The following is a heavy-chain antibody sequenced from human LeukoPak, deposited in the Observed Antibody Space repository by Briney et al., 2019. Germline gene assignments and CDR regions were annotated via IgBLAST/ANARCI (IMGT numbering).Heavy chain of an antibody. D-gene: IGHD2-2*01. CDR1: GGSISSGSYY. V-gene: IGHV4-61*02. CDR3: ARYFCSSTSCYGFAY. J-gene: IGHJ4*02. CDR2: IHSSGTT. Sequence: SQTLSLTCTVSGGSISSGSYYWSWIRQPAGKGLEWIGRIHSSGTTNYNPSLKSRVTISVDTSKNQFSLKLSSVTAADTAVYYCARYFCSSTSCYGFAYWGQGTLVTVSS.